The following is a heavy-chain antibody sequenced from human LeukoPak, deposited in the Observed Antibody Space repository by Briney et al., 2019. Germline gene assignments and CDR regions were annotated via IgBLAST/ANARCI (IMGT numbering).Heavy chain of an antibody. Sequence: GESLKISCQASGYSFASYWIGWVRQMSGKGLEWMAIILPNDGSSIYSPSFEGQVTISADKSINTAYLEWSTLKASDTAIYYCARHNNWAFDYWDRGTLLTVSS. CDR1: GYSFASYW. V-gene: IGHV5-51*01. J-gene: IGHJ4*02. D-gene: IGHD2/OR15-2a*01. CDR3: ARHNNWAFDY. CDR2: ILPNDGSS.